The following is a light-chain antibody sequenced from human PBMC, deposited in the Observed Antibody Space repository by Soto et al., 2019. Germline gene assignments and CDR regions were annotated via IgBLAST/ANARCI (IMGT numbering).Light chain of an antibody. CDR1: QSITNR. J-gene: IGKJ3*01. V-gene: IGKV1-5*01. Sequence: DIQMTQSPSTLSASVGDRVTITCRASQSITNRLAWYQQKPGKAPKLLVYDASSLESGVPSRFSGSGSGTEFALTISSLKPDDFATYYCPQYNSYSPLTFGPGPKVDIK. CDR2: DAS. CDR3: PQYNSYSPLT.